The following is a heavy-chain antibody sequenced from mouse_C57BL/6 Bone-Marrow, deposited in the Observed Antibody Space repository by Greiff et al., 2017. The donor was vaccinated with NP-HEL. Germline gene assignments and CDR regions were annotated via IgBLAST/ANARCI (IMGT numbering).Heavy chain of an antibody. CDR2: IHPNSGST. CDR3: ARPYYKYFDY. J-gene: IGHJ2*01. V-gene: IGHV1-64*01. Sequence: VKLQQPGAELVKPGASVKLSCKASGYTFTSYWMHWVKQRPGQGLEWIGMIHPNSGSTNYNEKFKSKATLTVDKSSSTAYMQLSSLTSEDSAVYYCARPYYKYFDYWGQGTTLTVSS. CDR1: GYTFTSYW. D-gene: IGHD2-12*01.